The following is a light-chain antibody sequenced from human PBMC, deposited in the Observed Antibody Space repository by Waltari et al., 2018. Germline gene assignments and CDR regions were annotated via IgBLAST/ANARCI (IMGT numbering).Light chain of an antibody. CDR2: GAS. J-gene: IGKJ1*01. CDR3: QHYLRLPVT. CDR1: ESVSRA. Sequence: EIALTQSPGTLSLSVGERATVSCRASESVSRALAWYQPNPGQAPRLLIYGASTRATGIPDRFSGSGSGTDFSLTISRLEPDDFAVYYCQHYLRLPVTFGQGTTVEI. V-gene: IGKV3-20*01.